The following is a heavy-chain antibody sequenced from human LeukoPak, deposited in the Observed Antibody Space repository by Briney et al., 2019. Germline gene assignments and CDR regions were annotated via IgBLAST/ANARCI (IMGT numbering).Heavy chain of an antibody. D-gene: IGHD3-10*01. CDR1: GGTFSSYA. CDR2: IIPIFGTA. V-gene: IGHV1-69*13. Sequence: GASVKVSCKASGGTFSSYAISWVRQAPGQGLGWMGGIIPIFGTANYAQKFQGRVTITADESTSTAYMELRSLRSDDTAVYYCARPAAGSGSHYYYYYGMDVWGQGTTVTVSS. CDR3: ARPAAGSGSHYYYYYGMDV. J-gene: IGHJ6*02.